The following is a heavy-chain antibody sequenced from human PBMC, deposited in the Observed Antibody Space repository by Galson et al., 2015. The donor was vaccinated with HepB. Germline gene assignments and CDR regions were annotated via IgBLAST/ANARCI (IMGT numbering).Heavy chain of an antibody. V-gene: IGHV1-58*02. J-gene: IGHJ4*02. Sequence: QSGAEVKKPGESLRTSCKASGFTFTSSAMQWVRQARGQRLEWIGWIVVGSGNTNYAQKFQERVTITRDMSTSTAYMELSSLRSEDTAVYYCAAVGRGRLPRYWGQGTLVTVSS. D-gene: IGHD6-25*01. CDR1: GFTFTSSA. CDR2: IVVGSGNT. CDR3: AAVGRGRLPRY.